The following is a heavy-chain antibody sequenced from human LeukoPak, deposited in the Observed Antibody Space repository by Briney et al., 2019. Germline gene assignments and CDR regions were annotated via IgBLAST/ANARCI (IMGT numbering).Heavy chain of an antibody. D-gene: IGHD2-8*02. CDR1: GFTFSSYS. Sequence: GGSLRLSCAASGFTFSSYSMNWVRQAPGKGLEWVSSISSSSSYIYYADSVKGRFTISRDNAKNSLYLQMNSLRAEDTAVYYCAKPVCCTATSRRVPGVYCFDYWGQGTLVTVSS. CDR3: AKPVCCTATSRRVPGVYCFDY. V-gene: IGHV3-21*01. J-gene: IGHJ4*02. CDR2: ISSSSSYI.